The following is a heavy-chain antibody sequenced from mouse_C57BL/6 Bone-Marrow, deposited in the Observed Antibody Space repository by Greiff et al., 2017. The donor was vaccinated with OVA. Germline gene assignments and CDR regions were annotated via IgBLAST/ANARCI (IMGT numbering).Heavy chain of an antibody. CDR1: GYSFTDYN. Sequence: HLVESGPELVKPGASVKISCKASGYSFTDYNMNWVKQSNGKSLEWIGVINPNYGTTSYNQKFKGKATLTVDQSSSTAYMQLNSLTSEDSAVYYCAWGRWWGAMDYWGQGTSVTVSS. V-gene: IGHV1-39*01. CDR2: INPNYGTT. D-gene: IGHD1-1*02. CDR3: AWGRWWGAMDY. J-gene: IGHJ4*01.